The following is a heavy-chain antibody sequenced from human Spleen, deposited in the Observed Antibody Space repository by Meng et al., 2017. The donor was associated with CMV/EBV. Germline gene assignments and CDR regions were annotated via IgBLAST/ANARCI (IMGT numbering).Heavy chain of an antibody. CDR2: INPHNGDT. Sequence: SCKASGYIFTGYYLHWVRQAPGQGLEWMGWINPHNGDTKYAQNFEGRVTMTRDTSISTAYMELSRLRSDDTAVYYCARIYDYIWGKRVDFWGQGTLVTV. D-gene: IGHD3-16*01. CDR1: GYIFTGYY. CDR3: ARIYDYIWGKRVDF. V-gene: IGHV1-2*02. J-gene: IGHJ4*02.